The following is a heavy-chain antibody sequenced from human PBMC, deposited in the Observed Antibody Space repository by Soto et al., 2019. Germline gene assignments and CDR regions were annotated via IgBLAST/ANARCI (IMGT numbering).Heavy chain of an antibody. Sequence: GGSLRLSCAASGFTFSSYAMSWVRQAPGKGLEWVSAISGSGGSTYYADSVKGRFTISRDNSKNTLYLQMNSLRAEDTAVYYCAKRLEAYRNVNYFDYWGQGTLVTVSS. CDR2: ISGSGGST. CDR1: GFTFSSYA. V-gene: IGHV3-23*01. J-gene: IGHJ4*02. CDR3: AKRLEAYRNVNYFDY. D-gene: IGHD1-1*01.